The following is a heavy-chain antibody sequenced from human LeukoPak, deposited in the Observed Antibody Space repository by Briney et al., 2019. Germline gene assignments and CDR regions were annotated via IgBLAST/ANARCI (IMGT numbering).Heavy chain of an antibody. V-gene: IGHV4-39*01. J-gene: IGHJ5*02. D-gene: IGHD1-7*01. CDR3: ARQQYNWNYGRAPNWSDP. Sequence: SETLSLTCTVSGXSISSSSNYWGWIRQPPGKGPEWIWSIYYSGSTYYNPSLKSRVTISVDTSKNQFSLKLSSVTATDTAVYYCARQQYNWNYGRAPNWSDPWGQGTLVTVSS. CDR1: GXSISSSSNY. CDR2: IYYSGST.